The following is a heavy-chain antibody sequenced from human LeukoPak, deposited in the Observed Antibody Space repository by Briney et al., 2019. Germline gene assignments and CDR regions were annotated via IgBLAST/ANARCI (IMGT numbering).Heavy chain of an antibody. D-gene: IGHD2-8*01. CDR3: ARSMYRAPRFDY. V-gene: IGHV1-8*01. CDR2: TSPSSGNI. CDR1: GYTFTNYD. J-gene: IGHJ4*02. Sequence: GASVKVSCKASGYTFTNYDVNWVRQATGQGLEWMGWTSPSSGNIGYAQKFQGRVTITRNTSISTAYMELSSLRSEDTAVYYCARSMYRAPRFDYWGQGTLVTVSS.